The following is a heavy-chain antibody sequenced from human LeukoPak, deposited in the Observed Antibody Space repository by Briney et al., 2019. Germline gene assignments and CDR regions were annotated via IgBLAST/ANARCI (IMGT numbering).Heavy chain of an antibody. Sequence: ASVKVSCKASGYTFTGYYMHWVRQAPGQGLEWMGWINPNSGGTNYAQKFQGRVTMTRDASISTAYMELSRLRSDDTAVYYCARGGSRGYYDSSGYYSLDYWGRGTLVTVSS. J-gene: IGHJ4*02. V-gene: IGHV1-2*02. CDR1: GYTFTGYY. D-gene: IGHD3-22*01. CDR2: INPNSGGT. CDR3: ARGGSRGYYDSSGYYSLDY.